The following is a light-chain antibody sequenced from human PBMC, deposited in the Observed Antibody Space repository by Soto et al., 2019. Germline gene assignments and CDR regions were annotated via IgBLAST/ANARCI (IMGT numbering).Light chain of an antibody. CDR2: GGT. V-gene: IGLV2-23*01. Sequence: QSVLTQPASVSGSPGQSITISCTGTSSDVGSYNLVSWYQQHPGEAPKLMIYGGTKRPSGVSNRFSGSKSGNTASLTISGLQAEDEADYYCCLYAGITTYYVFGIGTKATVL. CDR3: CLYAGITTYYV. CDR1: SSDVGSYNL. J-gene: IGLJ1*01.